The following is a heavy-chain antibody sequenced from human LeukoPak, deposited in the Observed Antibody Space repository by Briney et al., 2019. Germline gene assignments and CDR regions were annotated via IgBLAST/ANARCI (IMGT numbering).Heavy chain of an antibody. Sequence: GRSLRLSCAASGSTFSSYAMHWVRQAPGKGLEWVAVISYDGSNKYYADSVKGRFTISRDNSKNTLYLQMNSLRAEDTAVYYCARGSGGRTIWVVVPAAQSSNYYYYGMDVWGQGTTVTVSS. CDR1: GSTFSSYA. D-gene: IGHD2-2*01. J-gene: IGHJ6*02. CDR3: ARGSGGRTIWVVVPAAQSSNYYYYGMDV. V-gene: IGHV3-30-3*01. CDR2: ISYDGSNK.